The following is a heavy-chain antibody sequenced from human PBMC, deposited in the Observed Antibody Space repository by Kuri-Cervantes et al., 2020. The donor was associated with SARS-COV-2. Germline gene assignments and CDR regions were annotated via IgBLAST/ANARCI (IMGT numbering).Heavy chain of an antibody. CDR1: GGSISSYY. CDR3: AREDIGAEYCTTTNCPSRWFDP. CDR2: IYYSGST. V-gene: IGHV4-59*01. D-gene: IGHD2-2*01. Sequence: SETLSLTCTVSGGSISSYYWSWIRQPPGKGLEWIGYIYYSGSTNYNPSLKSRVTISVDTSKNQFSLKLSSVTAADTAVYYCAREDIGAEYCTTTNCPSRWFDPWGQGTLVTVSS. J-gene: IGHJ5*02.